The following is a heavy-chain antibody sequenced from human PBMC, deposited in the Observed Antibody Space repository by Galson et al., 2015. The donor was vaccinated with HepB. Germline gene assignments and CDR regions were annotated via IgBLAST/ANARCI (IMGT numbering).Heavy chain of an antibody. Sequence: SLRLSCAASGFTFSIYAMHWVRQAPGKGLEWVAVISNDGSNNYYADSVKGRFTISRDNSKNTLYLQMNSLRAEDTALYYCARDRGAGYYDTSGYNPCFDYWGQGTLVTVSS. CDR3: ARDRGAGYYDTSGYNPCFDY. CDR1: GFTFSIYA. V-gene: IGHV3-30-3*01. J-gene: IGHJ4*02. D-gene: IGHD3-22*01. CDR2: ISNDGSNN.